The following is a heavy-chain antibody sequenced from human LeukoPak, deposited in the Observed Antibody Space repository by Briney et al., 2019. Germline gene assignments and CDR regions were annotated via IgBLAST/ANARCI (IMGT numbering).Heavy chain of an antibody. CDR1: GFTLNGYW. J-gene: IGHJ1*01. CDR3: ARGNHYDILTGAGAEYFQH. V-gene: IGHV3-74*01. CDR2: INSDGSTT. D-gene: IGHD3-9*01. Sequence: SGGSLRLSCAAPGFTLNGYWMHWVRQAPGKGLVWVSRINSDGSTTSYADSVKGRFTISRDNSKNTLYLQMNSLRAEDRALYYCARGNHYDILTGAGAEYFQHWGQCTLVTVSS.